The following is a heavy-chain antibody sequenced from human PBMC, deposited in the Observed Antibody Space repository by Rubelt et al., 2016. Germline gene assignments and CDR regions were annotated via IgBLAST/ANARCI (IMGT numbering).Heavy chain of an antibody. V-gene: IGHV4-39*01. CDR3: ARGRGAAGQTSFDD. Sequence: QLQLQESGPGLVKPSETLSLTCTVSGGSISSSSYYWGWIRQPPGKGLEWIGSIYYSGSTYYNPSPKVRGTISVDTAKNQFSLKLSSVTAADTAVYYCARGRGAAGQTSFDDWGQGTLVTVSS. CDR1: GGSISSSSYY. J-gene: IGHJ4*02. CDR2: IYYSGST. D-gene: IGHD6-25*01.